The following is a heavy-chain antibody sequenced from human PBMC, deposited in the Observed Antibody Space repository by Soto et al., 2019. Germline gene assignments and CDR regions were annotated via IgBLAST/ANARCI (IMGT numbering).Heavy chain of an antibody. J-gene: IGHJ4*02. D-gene: IGHD4-17*01. CDR2: ISSSSSTI. Sequence: GGSLRLSCAASGFTFSSYSMNWVRQAPGKGLEWVSYISSSSSTIYYADSVKGRFTISRDNAKNSLYLQMNSLRAEDTAVYYCARGGYGYGYYWGQGTLVTVSS. CDR3: ARGGYGYGYY. V-gene: IGHV3-48*01. CDR1: GFTFSSYS.